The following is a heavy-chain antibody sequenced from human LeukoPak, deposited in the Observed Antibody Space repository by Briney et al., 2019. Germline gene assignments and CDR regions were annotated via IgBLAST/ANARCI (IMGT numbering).Heavy chain of an antibody. CDR3: ARADLDHYGSNRYFDL. V-gene: IGHV6-1*01. CDR1: GDSVSSNSVS. Sequence: KQSQTLSLTCAISGDSVSSNSVSWNWIRQSPLRGLEWLGRTYYRSTWYNDYAFSVKTRIIINPDTFKNQFSLQLNSVTPEDTAVYYCARADLDHYGSNRYFDLWGRGTLVTVSS. CDR2: TYYRSTWYN. D-gene: IGHD3-10*01. J-gene: IGHJ2*01.